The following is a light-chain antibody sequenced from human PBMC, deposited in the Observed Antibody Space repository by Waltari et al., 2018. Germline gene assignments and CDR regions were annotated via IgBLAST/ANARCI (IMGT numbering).Light chain of an antibody. V-gene: IGKV1-39*01. CDR2: AAS. CDR3: QQSYSTLLT. J-gene: IGKJ4*01. Sequence: DIQMTQSPSSLSASVGDRVTITCRASQSISSYLNWYQQKPGKAPKRLIYAASSLQSGVPSRFSGSASGTAFSLIITSLQPEDFATYYCQQSYSTLLTFGGGTKVEIK. CDR1: QSISSY.